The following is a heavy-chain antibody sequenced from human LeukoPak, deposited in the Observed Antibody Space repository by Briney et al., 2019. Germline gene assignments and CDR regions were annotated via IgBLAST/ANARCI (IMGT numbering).Heavy chain of an antibody. CDR1: GYTFTTYG. CDR3: ARDRMDTGTYFDY. V-gene: IGHV1-18*01. J-gene: IGHJ4*02. D-gene: IGHD5-18*01. CDR2: ISTYNGNT. Sequence: ASVKVSCKSSGYTFTTYGITWVRQAPGQGLEWMGWISTYNGNTNYGQKLQGRVTMTTDTSTSTAYMELRSLRSDDTAMYYCARDRMDTGTYFDYWGQGTLVTVSS.